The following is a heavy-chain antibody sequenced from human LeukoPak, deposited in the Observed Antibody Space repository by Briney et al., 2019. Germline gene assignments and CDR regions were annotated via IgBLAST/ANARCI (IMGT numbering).Heavy chain of an antibody. CDR2: IYYSGST. D-gene: IGHD4-23*01. CDR1: GVSISSYY. V-gene: IGHV4-59*01. Sequence: PSETLSLTCTVSGVSISSYYRSWIRQPPGKGLEWIGYIYYSGSTNYNPSLKSRVTISVDTSKNQFSLKLSSVTAADTAVYYCARTTVGAATDYWGQGTLVTVSS. J-gene: IGHJ4*02. CDR3: ARTTVGAATDY.